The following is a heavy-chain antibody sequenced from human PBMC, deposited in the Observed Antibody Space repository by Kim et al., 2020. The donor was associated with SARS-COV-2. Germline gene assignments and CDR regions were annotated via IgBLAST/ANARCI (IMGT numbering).Heavy chain of an antibody. CDR2: ITGSSSGI. CDR3: TTGLQHAFEN. J-gene: IGHJ4*02. Sequence: GGSLRLSCAASGFNFNIYSMNWVRQAPGKGLEFVSYITGSSSGIHYTDSVKGRFTISRDNAQNSLYLQMNNLRDEDTAVYFCTTGLQHAFENWGQGTLVTVSS. D-gene: IGHD4-4*01. V-gene: IGHV3-48*02. CDR1: GFNFNIYS.